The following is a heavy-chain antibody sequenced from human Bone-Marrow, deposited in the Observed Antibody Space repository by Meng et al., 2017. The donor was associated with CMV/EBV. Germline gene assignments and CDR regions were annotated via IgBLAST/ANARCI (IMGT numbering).Heavy chain of an antibody. CDR1: GSTFTNAW. V-gene: IGHV3-15*01. J-gene: IGHJ4*02. CDR2: IKSKTDGGTT. Sequence: GGSLKISCAVSGSTFTNAWMSWVRQAPGKGLEWVGRIKSKTDGGTTDYAAPVKGRFTISRDDSKNTLYLQMNSLKTEDTAVYYCTTFLQGYSSGWQIARTFWGQGTLVTVSS. CDR3: TTFLQGYSSGWQIARTF. D-gene: IGHD6-19*01.